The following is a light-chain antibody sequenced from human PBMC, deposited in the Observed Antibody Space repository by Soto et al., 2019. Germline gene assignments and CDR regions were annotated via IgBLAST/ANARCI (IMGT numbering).Light chain of an antibody. J-gene: IGLJ2*01. CDR3: CSYAGSYTWV. CDR1: SSDVGGYNY. V-gene: IGLV2-11*01. Sequence: QSVLTQPRSVSGSPGQSVTMSCTGTSSDVGGYNYVSWYQQHPGKAPKLMIYDVSKRPSGVPDRFSGSKSGNTASLTSSGLQAEDEADYYCCSYAGSYTWVFGGGTKLTVL. CDR2: DVS.